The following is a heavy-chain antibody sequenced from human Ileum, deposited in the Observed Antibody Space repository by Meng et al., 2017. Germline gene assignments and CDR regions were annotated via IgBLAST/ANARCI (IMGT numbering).Heavy chain of an antibody. CDR3: ARARYDN. V-gene: IGHV4-34*01. Sequence: QVQLQQWGAGLLKPSETLSLPCVVYGGSFSANYWNWIRQPPGKGLEWIGEINHNGNTNYKPSLKSRVTISVDTSKKQFSLRLTSVTAADTAVYYCARARYDNWGQGTLVTVSS. J-gene: IGHJ4*02. CDR1: GGSFSANY. CDR2: INHNGNT.